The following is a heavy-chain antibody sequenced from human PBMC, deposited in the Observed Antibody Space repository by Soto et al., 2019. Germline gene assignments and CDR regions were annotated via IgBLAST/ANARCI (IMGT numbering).Heavy chain of an antibody. D-gene: IGHD6-19*01. CDR3: AKAESSGWYIWGL. CDR1: GFTFSNYA. J-gene: IGHJ4*02. Sequence: GGSLRLSCAASGFTFSNYAMNWVRQAPGKGLEWVSIVSAGGGSTHYADSVRGRFTISRDNSKNTLYLQMNSLRAEDTAVYYCAKAESSGWYIWGLWGQGTLVTVSS. V-gene: IGHV3-23*01. CDR2: VSAGGGST.